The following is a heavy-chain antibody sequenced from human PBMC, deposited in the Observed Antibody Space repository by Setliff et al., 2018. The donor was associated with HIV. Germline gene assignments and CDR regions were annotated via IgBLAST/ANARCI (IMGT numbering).Heavy chain of an antibody. V-gene: IGHV4-39*07. J-gene: IGHJ3*02. Sequence: SETLSLTCNVSGGSISSDSYYWGWIRQPPGKGLEWIGSFHHSGSACYNPSLESRVTISIDTSKNQFSLNLRSVTAADTAVYYCAREVKEVTDSDAFDIWGQGTMVTVSS. CDR2: FHHSGSA. D-gene: IGHD2-21*02. CDR3: AREVKEVTDSDAFDI. CDR1: GGSISSDSYY.